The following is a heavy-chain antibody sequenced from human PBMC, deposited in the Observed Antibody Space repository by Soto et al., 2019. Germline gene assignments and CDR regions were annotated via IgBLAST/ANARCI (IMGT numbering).Heavy chain of an antibody. Sequence: GASVKVSCKASGYTFTSYHMHWVRQAPGQGLEWMGIINPSGGSTSYAQKFQGRVTMTRDTSTSTVYMELSSLRSEDTAVYYCARDLVATDYGMDVWGQGTTVTVSS. CDR1: GYTFTSYH. CDR2: INPSGGST. V-gene: IGHV1-46*01. D-gene: IGHD5-12*01. CDR3: ARDLVATDYGMDV. J-gene: IGHJ6*02.